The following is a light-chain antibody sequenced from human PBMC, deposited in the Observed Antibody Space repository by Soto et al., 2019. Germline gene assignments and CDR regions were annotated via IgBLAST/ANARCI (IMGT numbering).Light chain of an antibody. J-gene: IGLJ1*01. V-gene: IGLV2-14*01. CDR2: DVS. CDR1: SSDVGGYNY. Sequence: QSALTQPASVSGSPGQSITISCTGTSSDVGGYNYVPWYQQYPGKAPKLMIHDVSNRPSGVSDRFSGSKSGNTASLTISGLQAEAEADYYCSSYTSSREKVFGTGTKVTVL. CDR3: SSYTSSREKV.